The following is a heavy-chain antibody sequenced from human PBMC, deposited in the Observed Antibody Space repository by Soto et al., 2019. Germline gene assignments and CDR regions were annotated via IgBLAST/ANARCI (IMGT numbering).Heavy chain of an antibody. CDR3: ARDLPYDPTNAFDI. V-gene: IGHV3-21*01. CDR1: GFTFSSYS. D-gene: IGHD5-12*01. CDR2: ISSSSSYI. J-gene: IGHJ3*02. Sequence: EVQLVESGGGLVKPGGSLRLSCAASGFTFSSYSMNWVRQAPGKGLEWVSSISSSSSYIYYADSVKGRFTISRDNAKNPLYLQMNSLRAEDTAVYYCARDLPYDPTNAFDIWGQGTMVTVSS.